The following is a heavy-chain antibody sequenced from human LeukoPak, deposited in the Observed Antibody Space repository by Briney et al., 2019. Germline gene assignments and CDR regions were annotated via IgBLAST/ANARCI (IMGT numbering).Heavy chain of an antibody. CDR1: GGSISSYY. CDR2: IYYSGST. J-gene: IGHJ4*02. V-gene: IGHV4-59*01. CDR3: ARAAREMATTPDFDY. D-gene: IGHD5-24*01. Sequence: SETLSLTCTVSGGSISSYYWSWIRQPPGRGLEWIGYIYYSGSTNYNPSLKSRVTISVDTSKNQFSLKLSSVTAADTAVYYCARAAREMATTPDFDYWGQGTLVTVSS.